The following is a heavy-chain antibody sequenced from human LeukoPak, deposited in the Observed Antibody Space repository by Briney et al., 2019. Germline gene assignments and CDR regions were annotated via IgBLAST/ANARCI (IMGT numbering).Heavy chain of an antibody. Sequence: SETLSLTCTVSGGAISSYYWSWIRQPPGKGLELIGYIYYSGSTNYNPSLKSRVIISVDTSKNQFSLMLSSVTAAGTAVFFCARGVAAAYDYLGQGTQVTVSS. CDR2: IYYSGST. V-gene: IGHV4-59*01. J-gene: IGHJ4*02. D-gene: IGHD6-13*01. CDR1: GGAISSYY. CDR3: ARGVAAAYDY.